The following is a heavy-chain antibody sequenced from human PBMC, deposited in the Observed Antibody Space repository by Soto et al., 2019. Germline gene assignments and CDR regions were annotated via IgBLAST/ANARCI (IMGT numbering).Heavy chain of an antibody. CDR2: ISYDGSNK. D-gene: IGHD3-22*01. J-gene: IGHJ6*02. Sequence: ESGGGVVQPGRSLRLSCAASGFTFSSYAMHWVRQAPGKGLEWVAVISYDGSNKYYADSVKGRFTISRDNAKNSLYLQMNSLRAEDTAVYYCARELYYYDSSGYYYYYGMDVWGQGTTVTVSS. CDR1: GFTFSSYA. CDR3: ARELYYYDSSGYYYYYGMDV. V-gene: IGHV3-30-3*01.